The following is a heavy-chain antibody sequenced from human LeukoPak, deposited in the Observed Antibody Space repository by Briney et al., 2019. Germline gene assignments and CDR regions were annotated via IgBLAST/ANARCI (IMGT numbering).Heavy chain of an antibody. CDR1: GGTFSSYA. Sequence: ASVKVSCKASGGTFSSYAISWVRQAPGQGLEWMGGIIPIFGTANYAQKFQGRVTITTDVSTSTAYMELSSLRSEDTAVYYCARETGYSRRASIWYYYYMDVWGKGTTVTVSS. J-gene: IGHJ6*03. CDR3: ARETGYSRRASIWYYYYMDV. V-gene: IGHV1-69*05. D-gene: IGHD6-13*01. CDR2: IIPIFGTA.